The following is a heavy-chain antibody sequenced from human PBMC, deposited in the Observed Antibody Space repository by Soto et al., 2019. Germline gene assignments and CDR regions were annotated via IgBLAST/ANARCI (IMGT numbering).Heavy chain of an antibody. CDR2: IYYSGST. D-gene: IGHD6-19*01. CDR1: GGSISSYY. V-gene: IGHV4-59*08. CDR3: ARHAKGRYEQGYYYYWDV. J-gene: IGHJ6*03. Sequence: SETLSLTCTVSGGSISSYYWSWIRQPPGKGLEWIGYIYYSGSTNYNPSLKSRVTISVDTSKNQFSLKLSSVTAADTAVYYCARHAKGRYEQGYYYYWDVWGKGTTVTISS.